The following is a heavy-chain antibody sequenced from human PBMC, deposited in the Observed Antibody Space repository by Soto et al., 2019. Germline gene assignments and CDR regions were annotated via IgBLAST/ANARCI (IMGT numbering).Heavy chain of an antibody. D-gene: IGHD5-12*01. CDR2: IYYSGST. J-gene: IGHJ6*02. CDR1: GGSIISSSYY. V-gene: IGHV4-39*01. Sequence: SETLSLTCTVSGGSIISSSYYWGWIRQPPGKGLEWIGGIYYSGSTYCNPSLKSRVTISVDSSKNQFSLRLSSVTAADTAVYYCARVHRATDYYYYGMDVRGQGTTVTVSS. CDR3: ARVHRATDYYYYGMDV.